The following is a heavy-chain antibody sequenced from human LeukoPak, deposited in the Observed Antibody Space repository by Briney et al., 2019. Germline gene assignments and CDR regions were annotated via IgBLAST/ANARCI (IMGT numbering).Heavy chain of an antibody. CDR1: GFSFITYN. J-gene: IGHJ4*02. Sequence: KPGGSLRLSCAASGFSFITYNMNWVRQAPGKGLEWVSSISTSSSYIYYADSVKGRFTISRDNAKNSLYLQMNSLRAEDTAVYYCARVGTDSGYEGGLDYWGQGTLVTVSS. V-gene: IGHV3-21*01. D-gene: IGHD5-12*01. CDR3: ARVGTDSGYEGGLDY. CDR2: ISTSSSYI.